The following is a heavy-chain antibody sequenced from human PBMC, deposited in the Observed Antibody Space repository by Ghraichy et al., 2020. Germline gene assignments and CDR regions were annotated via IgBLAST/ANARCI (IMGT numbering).Heavy chain of an antibody. CDR1: GFTFSIYA. CDR2: VSRSGSNT. Sequence: GGSLRLSCAASGFTFSIYAMTWVRQAPGKGLEWVSTVSRSGSNTYYADSVKGRFTIFRDNTKNTLYLQMSSLRADDTARYYCVKAFSDIVVMVYATTFDHWGQGALVTVSS. V-gene: IGHV3-23*01. CDR3: VKAFSDIVVMVYATTFDH. J-gene: IGHJ4*02. D-gene: IGHD2-8*01.